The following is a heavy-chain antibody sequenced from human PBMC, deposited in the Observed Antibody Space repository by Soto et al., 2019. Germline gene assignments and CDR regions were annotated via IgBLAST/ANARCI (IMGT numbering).Heavy chain of an antibody. CDR1: GFNFNKVW. CDR3: TSRLRTTNDY. V-gene: IGHV3-15*07. J-gene: IGHJ4*02. Sequence: EVQLVESGGGLVKPGGSLRLSCAASGFNFNKVWMNWVRQAPGKGPEWLGRVQTKSEGETTNYAAPAKGRFTVSRDDSTNTLYLQMDTLTTEDTAIYYCTSRLRTTNDYWGQGTQVTVSS. D-gene: IGHD4-17*01. CDR2: VQTKSEGETT.